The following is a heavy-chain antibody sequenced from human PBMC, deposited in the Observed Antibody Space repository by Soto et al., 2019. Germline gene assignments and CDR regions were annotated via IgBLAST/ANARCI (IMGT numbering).Heavy chain of an antibody. CDR2: IYYSGST. CDR1: GGSISSGVYY. J-gene: IGHJ4*02. CDR3: ARVQSWYYFDY. D-gene: IGHD2-8*02. V-gene: IGHV4-31*03. Sequence: SETLSLTCTVSGGSISSGVYYWSWIRQHPGKGLEWIGYIYYSGSTYYNPSLKSRVTISVDTSKNQFSLKLSSVTAADTAVYYCARVQSWYYFDYWGQGTLVTVSS.